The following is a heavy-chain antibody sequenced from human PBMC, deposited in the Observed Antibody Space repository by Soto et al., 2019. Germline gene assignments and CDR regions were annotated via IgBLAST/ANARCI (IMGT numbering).Heavy chain of an antibody. CDR1: GFTFSSYG. Sequence: QVQLVESGGGVVQPGRSLRLSCAASGFTFSSYGMHWVRQAPGKGLEWVAVIWYDGSNKYYADSVKGRFTIPRDNSKNTRYLQMNSLRAEDTAVYYCAREGSSGWYRFDYWGQGTLVTVSS. D-gene: IGHD6-19*01. J-gene: IGHJ4*02. V-gene: IGHV3-33*01. CDR2: IWYDGSNK. CDR3: AREGSSGWYRFDY.